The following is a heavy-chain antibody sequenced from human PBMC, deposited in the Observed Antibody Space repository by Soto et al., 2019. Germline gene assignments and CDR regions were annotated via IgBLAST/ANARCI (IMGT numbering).Heavy chain of an antibody. CDR3: ARVSSAYYYYYMDV. V-gene: IGHV3-23*01. Sequence: GGSLRLSCAASGFTFSSYAMSWVRQAPGKGLEWVSGISGYGGGTNYGDSVKGRFTISRDISKNTLYLQMSGLKAEDTAVYYCARVSSAYYYYYMDVWGKGTTVTVSS. CDR1: GFTFSSYA. CDR2: ISGYGGGT. J-gene: IGHJ6*03.